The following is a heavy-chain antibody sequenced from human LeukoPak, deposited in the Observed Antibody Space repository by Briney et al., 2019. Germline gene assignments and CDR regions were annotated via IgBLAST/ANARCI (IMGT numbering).Heavy chain of an antibody. D-gene: IGHD2-2*01. CDR3: ERAGRFRVGSTKCYFDY. CDR1: GFTFSDYY. V-gene: IGHV3-11*01. J-gene: IGHJ4*01. CDR2: ISSSGSII. Sequence: PGGSLRLSCAAPGFTFSDYYFSWIRQAPGKGLEWVSYISSSGSIIYYADSVKGRFTISRDNAKNSLYLQMNSPRTEDTAVYYSERAGRFRVGSTKCYFDYWGQGTLVTVSS.